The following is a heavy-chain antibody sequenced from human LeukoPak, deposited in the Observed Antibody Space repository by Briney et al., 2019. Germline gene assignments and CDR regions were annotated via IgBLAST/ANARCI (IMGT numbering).Heavy chain of an antibody. CDR1: GGSISSSSYY. Sequence: SETLSLTCTVSGGSISSSSYYWGWIRQPPGKGLEWIGSIYYSGSTYYNPSLKSRVTILVDTSKNQFSLKLSSVTAADTAVYYCARVSGRFTWYFDLWGRGTLVTVSS. J-gene: IGHJ2*01. V-gene: IGHV4-39*07. CDR2: IYYSGST. CDR3: ARVSGRFTWYFDL.